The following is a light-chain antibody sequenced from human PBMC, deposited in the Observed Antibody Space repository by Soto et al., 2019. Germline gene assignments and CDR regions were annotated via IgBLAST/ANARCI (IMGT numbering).Light chain of an antibody. CDR3: QQRSNWPLMYT. V-gene: IGKV3-11*01. CDR2: DAS. CDR1: QSVSSY. J-gene: IGKJ2*01. Sequence: EIVLTQSPATLSLSPGERATLSCRASQSVSSYLAWYQQKPGQAPRLLIYDASNRATCIPASFSCSGSGTDCALTTTSLGPEEFAGYYCQQRSNWPLMYTFGEGAKLEIK.